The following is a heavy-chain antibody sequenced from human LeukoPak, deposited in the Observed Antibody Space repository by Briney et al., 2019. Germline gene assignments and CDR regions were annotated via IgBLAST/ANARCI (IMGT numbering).Heavy chain of an antibody. J-gene: IGHJ4*02. CDR1: GGSISSYY. Sequence: SETLSLTCTVSGGSISSYYWSWIRQPPGKGLEWIGYIYYSGSTNYNPSLKSRVTISVDTSKNQFSLKLSSVTAADTAVYYCARGQATVTTWALFDYWGQGTLVTVSS. V-gene: IGHV4-59*12. CDR3: ARGQATVTTWALFDY. D-gene: IGHD4-17*01. CDR2: IYYSGST.